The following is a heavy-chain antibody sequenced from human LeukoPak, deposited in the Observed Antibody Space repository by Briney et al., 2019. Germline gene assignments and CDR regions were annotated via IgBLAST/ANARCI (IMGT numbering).Heavy chain of an antibody. J-gene: IGHJ4*02. CDR1: GFIFSVYS. V-gene: IGHV3-7*01. CDR2: INQDGSDE. D-gene: IGHD1-1*01. Sequence: GGSLRLSCEASGFIFSVYSMHWVRQAPGKGLEWVANINQDGSDENYVDSVKGRFTISRDDAKNSLYLQMSSLRAEDTAVYYCARESTRERPGCWGQGTLVTVSS. CDR3: ARESTRERPGC.